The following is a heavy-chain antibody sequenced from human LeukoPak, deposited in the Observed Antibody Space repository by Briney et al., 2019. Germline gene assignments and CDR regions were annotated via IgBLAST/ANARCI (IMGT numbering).Heavy chain of an antibody. V-gene: IGHV3-66*01. J-gene: IGHJ4*02. Sequence: GGSLRLSCAASGFTVSSNYLSWIRQAPGKGLEWVSVLYSGGSTYYADSVRGRFSISRDNSKDTLYLQMDSLRVEDTAVYYCAREEGRSPGSSSGHWGQGTLVAVSS. CDR1: GFTVSSNY. D-gene: IGHD1-1*01. CDR2: LYSGGST. CDR3: AREEGRSPGSSSGH.